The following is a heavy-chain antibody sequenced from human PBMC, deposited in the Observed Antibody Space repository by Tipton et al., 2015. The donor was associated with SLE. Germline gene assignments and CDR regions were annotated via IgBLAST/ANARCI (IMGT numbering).Heavy chain of an antibody. Sequence: TLSLTCTVSGGSIITTSYYWGWVRQPPGKGLEWIGSIYPSGGSDYNPSLKSRVTISVDTSKNQFSLKLSSVTAADTAVYYCARPPGTYPTGDYWGQGTLVTVSS. V-gene: IGHV4-39*07. CDR2: IYPSGGS. D-gene: IGHD3-10*01. J-gene: IGHJ4*02. CDR1: GGSIITTSYY. CDR3: ARPPGTYPTGDY.